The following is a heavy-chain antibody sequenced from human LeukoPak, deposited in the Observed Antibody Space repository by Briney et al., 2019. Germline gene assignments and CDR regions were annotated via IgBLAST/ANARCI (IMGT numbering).Heavy chain of an antibody. CDR1: GGSISSDSYY. V-gene: IGHV4-39*01. D-gene: IGHD6-19*01. Sequence: SSETLSLTCTVSGGSISSDSYYWAWIRQPPGKGLEWIASIYYSGSTYYNPSLKSRVTISVDTSRNQFSLKLSSVTAADTAVYYCASLAVAGLSEGYWGQGTLVIVSS. J-gene: IGHJ4*02. CDR2: IYYSGST. CDR3: ASLAVAGLSEGY.